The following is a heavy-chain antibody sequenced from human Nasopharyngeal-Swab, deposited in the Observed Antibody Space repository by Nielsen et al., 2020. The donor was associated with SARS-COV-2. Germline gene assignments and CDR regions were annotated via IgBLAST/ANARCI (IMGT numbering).Heavy chain of an antibody. CDR3: AKALYSSSPTGY. V-gene: IGHV3-23*01. J-gene: IGHJ4*02. Sequence: GESLKISCAASGFTFSSYAMSWVRQAPGKGLEWVSAISGSGGSTYYADSVKGRFTISRDNSKNTLYLQMNSLRAEDTAVYYCAKALYSSSPTGYWGQGTLVTASS. CDR2: ISGSGGST. CDR1: GFTFSSYA. D-gene: IGHD6-13*01.